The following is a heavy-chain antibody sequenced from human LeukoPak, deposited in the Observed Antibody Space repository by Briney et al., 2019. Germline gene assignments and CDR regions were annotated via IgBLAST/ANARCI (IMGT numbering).Heavy chain of an antibody. J-gene: IGHJ4*02. CDR1: GGSISSYY. CDR3: ARAAVRGVVDY. V-gene: IGHV4-59*01. Sequence: PSETLSLTCTVSGGSISSYYWSWIRQPPGKGLEWIGYIYYSGSTNYNPSLKSRVTISVDTSKNQFSLKLSSMTAADTAVYYCARAAVRGVVDYWGQGTLVTVSS. D-gene: IGHD3-10*01. CDR2: IYYSGST.